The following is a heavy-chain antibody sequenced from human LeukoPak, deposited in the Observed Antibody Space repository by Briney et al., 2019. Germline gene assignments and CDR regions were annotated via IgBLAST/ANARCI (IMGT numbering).Heavy chain of an antibody. J-gene: IGHJ5*02. CDR2: IYYSGST. Sequence: SETLSLTCTVSGGSISSYYWSWIRQPSGKGLEWIGYIYYSGSTNYNPSLKSRVTISVDTSKNQFPLKLSSVTAADTAVYYCARVVVPINWFDPWGQGTLVTVSS. CDR1: GGSISSYY. D-gene: IGHD2-15*01. V-gene: IGHV4-59*01. CDR3: ARVVVPINWFDP.